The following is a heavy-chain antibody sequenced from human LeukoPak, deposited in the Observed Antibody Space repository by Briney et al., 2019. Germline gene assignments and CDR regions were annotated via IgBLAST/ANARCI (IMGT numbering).Heavy chain of an antibody. CDR1: GFTFRSYG. Sequence: GSLRLSCAASGFTFRSYGMHWVRQPPGKGLEWIGEINHSGSTNYNPSLKSRVTISVDTSKNQFSLKLSSVTAADTAVYYCARGTQAMDFDYWGQGTLVTVSS. CDR3: ARGTQAMDFDY. CDR2: INHSGST. V-gene: IGHV4-34*01. D-gene: IGHD2-2*03. J-gene: IGHJ4*02.